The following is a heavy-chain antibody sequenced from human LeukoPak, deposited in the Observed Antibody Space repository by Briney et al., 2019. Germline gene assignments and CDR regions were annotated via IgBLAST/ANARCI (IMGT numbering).Heavy chain of an antibody. Sequence: PGGSLRLSCAASGFTFSSYAMSWVRQAPGKGLEWVSAISGSGGSTYYADSVKGRFTISRDNSKNTLYLQMNSLRAEDTAVYYCANFPVGIWDFDWLYDAFDIWGQGTMVTVSS. CDR3: ANFPVGIWDFDWLYDAFDI. V-gene: IGHV3-23*01. D-gene: IGHD3-9*01. CDR1: GFTFSSYA. J-gene: IGHJ3*02. CDR2: ISGSGGST.